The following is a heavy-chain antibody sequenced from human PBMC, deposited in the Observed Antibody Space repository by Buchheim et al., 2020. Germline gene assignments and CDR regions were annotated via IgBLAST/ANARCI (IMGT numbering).Heavy chain of an antibody. CDR1: GFTFSSYA. D-gene: IGHD6-19*01. CDR3: VRGCLYRSGWYRFDY. Sequence: QVQLVESGGGVVQPGRSLRLSCIASGFTFSSYAMHWVRQAPGKGLEWVAVISYDGTNTYYTDSVKGRFTISRDNSMNTLSLQMNSMRAEETAMFYCVRGCLYRSGWYRFDYWGQGTL. CDR2: ISYDGTNT. V-gene: IGHV3-30-3*01. J-gene: IGHJ4*02.